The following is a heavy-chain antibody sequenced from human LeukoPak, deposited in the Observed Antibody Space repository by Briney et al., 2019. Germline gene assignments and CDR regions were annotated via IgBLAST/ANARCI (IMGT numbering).Heavy chain of an antibody. D-gene: IGHD1-1*01. V-gene: IGHV4-34*01. CDR3: ARGHRRTTAESH. Sequence: SETLSLTRAVYGGSFSGYYWSWIRQPPGKGLEWIGEINHSGSTNYNPSLKSRVTISVDTSKNQFSLKLSSVTAADTAVYYCARGHRRTTAESHWGQGTLVTVSS. CDR1: GGSFSGYY. CDR2: INHSGST. J-gene: IGHJ4*02.